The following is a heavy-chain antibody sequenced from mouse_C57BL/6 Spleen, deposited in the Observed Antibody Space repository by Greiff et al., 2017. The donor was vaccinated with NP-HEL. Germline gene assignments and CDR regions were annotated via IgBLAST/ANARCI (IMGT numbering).Heavy chain of an antibody. CDR3: TREGLRGSQFAY. CDR2: IDPETGGT. CDR1: GYTFTDYE. V-gene: IGHV1-15*01. J-gene: IGHJ3*01. Sequence: QVHVKQSGAELVRPGASVTLSCKASGYTFTDYEMHWVKQTPVHGLEWIGAIDPETGGTAYNQKFKGKAILTADKSSSTAYMELRSLTSEDSAVYYCTREGLRGSQFAYWGQGTLVTVSA. D-gene: IGHD1-1*01.